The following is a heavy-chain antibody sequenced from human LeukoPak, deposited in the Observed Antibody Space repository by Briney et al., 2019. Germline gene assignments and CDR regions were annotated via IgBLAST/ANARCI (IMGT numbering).Heavy chain of an antibody. CDR2: ISGNGGRT. CDR1: GFTFSSYA. CDR3: ARDPNAAVAGTGYY. J-gene: IGHJ4*02. V-gene: IGHV3-23*01. D-gene: IGHD6-19*01. Sequence: PGGSLRLSCAASGFTFSSYAMSWVRQAPGKGLEWVSTISGNGGRTYYADSVKGRFTISRDNSKNTLYLRMNSLRAEDTAVYYCARDPNAAVAGTGYYWGQGTLVTVSS.